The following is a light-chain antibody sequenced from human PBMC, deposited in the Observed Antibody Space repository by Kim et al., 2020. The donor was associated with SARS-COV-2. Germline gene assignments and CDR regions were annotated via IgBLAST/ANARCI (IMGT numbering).Light chain of an antibody. CDR1: SSNIGRHY. CDR3: ATWDYSLNNWV. V-gene: IGLV1-51*01. J-gene: IGLJ3*02. Sequence: QSVLTQPPSVSAAPGQKGTISCSGTSSNIGRHYVSWYQHLPGTAPKLLIYDNDKRPSGIPERFSGSKSGTSATLGITGLQTGDEADYYCATWDYSLNNWVFGGGTQLTVL. CDR2: DND.